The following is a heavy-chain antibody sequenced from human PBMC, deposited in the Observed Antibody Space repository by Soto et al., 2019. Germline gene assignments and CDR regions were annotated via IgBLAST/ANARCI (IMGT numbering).Heavy chain of an antibody. CDR2: IYPGDSET. D-gene: IGHD6-13*01. J-gene: IGHJ6*02. CDR1: GYRFTTYW. V-gene: IGHV5-51*01. CDR3: ARDLRDRYSSSWYGGRYYYYGMDV. Sequence: GESLKISCKGSGYRFTTYWIGWVRQMPGKGLEWMGIIYPGDSETRYSPSFQGQVTISADKSISTTYLQWSSLKASDTAMYYCARDLRDRYSSSWYGGRYYYYGMDVWGQGTTVTVSS.